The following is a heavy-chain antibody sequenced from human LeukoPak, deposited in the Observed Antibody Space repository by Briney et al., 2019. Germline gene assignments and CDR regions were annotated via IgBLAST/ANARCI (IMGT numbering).Heavy chain of an antibody. J-gene: IGHJ5*02. V-gene: IGHV3-21*01. CDR2: ISSSSSYI. Sequence: GGSLRLSCAASGFTFSSYSMNWVRQAPGKGLEWVSSISSSSSYIYYADSVKGRFTISRDNAKNSLYLQMNSLRAEDTAVYYCAGDLIGVERRYCSSTSCYGGSFDPWGQGTLVTVSS. CDR3: AGDLIGVERRYCSSTSCYGGSFDP. CDR1: GFTFSSYS. D-gene: IGHD2-2*01.